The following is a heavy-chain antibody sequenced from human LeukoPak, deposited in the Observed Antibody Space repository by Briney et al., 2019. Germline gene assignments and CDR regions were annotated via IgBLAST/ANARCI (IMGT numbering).Heavy chain of an antibody. D-gene: IGHD1-14*01. Sequence: GGSLRLSCAASGFTFSSYWMSWVRQAPGKGLEWVDNIKQDGSEKYYVDSVKGRFTISRDNSKNTLFLQMNSLITEDTAVYYCAKTGFQWGYYFYYMDVWGKGTTVTVSS. J-gene: IGHJ6*03. CDR1: GFTFSSYW. CDR3: AKTGFQWGYYFYYMDV. V-gene: IGHV3-7*01. CDR2: IKQDGSEK.